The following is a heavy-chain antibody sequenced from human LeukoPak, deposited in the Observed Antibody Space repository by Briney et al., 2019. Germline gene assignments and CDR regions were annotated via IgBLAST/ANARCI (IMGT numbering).Heavy chain of an antibody. CDR2: IIPIFGTA. Sequence: GASVKVSCKASGGTFSSYAISWVRQAPGQGLEWMGGIIPIFGTANYAQKFQGRVTITADESTSTAYMELSSLRSEDTAVYYCARASYDSSGYYYSHYYYYMDVWGKGTTVTISS. CDR3: ARASYDSSGYYYSHYYYYMDV. V-gene: IGHV1-69*13. D-gene: IGHD3-22*01. J-gene: IGHJ6*03. CDR1: GGTFSSYA.